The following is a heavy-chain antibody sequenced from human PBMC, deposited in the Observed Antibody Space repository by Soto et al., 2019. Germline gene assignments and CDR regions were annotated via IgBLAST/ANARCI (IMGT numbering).Heavy chain of an antibody. CDR3: ARTDHDFRNGHDAFEI. CDR2: IYHSGST. V-gene: IGHV4-39*01. Sequence: SETLSLTCTVFGGSISSSYYWGWIRQPPGKGLEWIGSIYHSGSTFHNPSLKSRVTISVDTSKNQFSLNLRSVTATDTAVYYCARTDHDFRNGHDAFEIWGQGTVVTVSS. J-gene: IGHJ3*02. D-gene: IGHD3-3*01. CDR1: GGSISSSYY.